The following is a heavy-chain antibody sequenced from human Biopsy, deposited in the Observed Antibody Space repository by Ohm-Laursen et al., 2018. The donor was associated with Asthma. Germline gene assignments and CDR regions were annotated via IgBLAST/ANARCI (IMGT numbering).Heavy chain of an antibody. J-gene: IGHJ4*02. CDR2: ISFDGRYE. D-gene: IGHD3-3*01. CDR1: GFSFGSFG. CDR3: ASRGGDFWSGYYMDY. Sequence: SLRLSCAAFGFSFGSFGMHWVRQVPGKGPEWVALISFDGRYEYYADSVRGRFTISRDNPMKRLYLQMSSLTAEDTAVYYCASRGGDFWSGYYMDYWGQGTLVTVSS. V-gene: IGHV3-30*03.